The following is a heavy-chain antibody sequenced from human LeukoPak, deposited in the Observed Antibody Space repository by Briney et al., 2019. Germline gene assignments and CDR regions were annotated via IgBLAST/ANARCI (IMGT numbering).Heavy chain of an antibody. J-gene: IGHJ4*02. Sequence: ASVKVSCKASGYTFTDYYIHWVRQAPGQGLEWMGWINPNSGGTNYAQKFQGRVTMTRDTSISTAYMELSRLRSDDTAVYYCARDFCTNGVCYTTSSYWGQGTLVTVSS. V-gene: IGHV1-2*02. D-gene: IGHD2-8*01. CDR1: GYTFTDYY. CDR3: ARDFCTNGVCYTTSSY. CDR2: INPNSGGT.